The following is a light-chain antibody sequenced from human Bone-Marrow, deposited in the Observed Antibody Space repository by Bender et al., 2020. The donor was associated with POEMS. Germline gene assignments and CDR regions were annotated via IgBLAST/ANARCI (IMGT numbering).Light chain of an antibody. V-gene: IGLV1-44*01. Sequence: QSVLTQPPSLSGPPDRGFPIPVSEAASNIGDYPVNCSQQLPGPAPRLLIYTNIERPSGVPNRFSGSKSGTSASLAITGLQSDDEAIYFCVAWDASLNGWVFGGGTKLTVL. CDR3: VAWDASLNGWV. CDR2: TNI. J-gene: IGLJ3*02. CDR1: ASNIGDYP.